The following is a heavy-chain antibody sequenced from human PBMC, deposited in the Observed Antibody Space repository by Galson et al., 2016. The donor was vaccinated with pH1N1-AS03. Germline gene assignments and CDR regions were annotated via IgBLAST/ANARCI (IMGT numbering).Heavy chain of an antibody. CDR2: IRQDGSEK. D-gene: IGHD1-7*01. CDR3: ARESPVNYYLDL. V-gene: IGHV3-7*03. CDR1: GFSFSASW. J-gene: IGHJ2*01. Sequence: SLRLSCAASGFSFSASWMSWVRQAPGKGLEWVANIRQDGSEKYYVDSVEGRFPISRDNAKNSLYLQMNSLRDEDRAVYYCARESPVNYYLDLWGRGTLVTVSS.